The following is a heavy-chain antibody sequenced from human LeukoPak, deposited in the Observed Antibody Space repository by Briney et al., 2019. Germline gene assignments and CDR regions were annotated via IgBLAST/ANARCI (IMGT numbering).Heavy chain of an antibody. CDR3: ARAEVRFPHFVRGAFNI. V-gene: IGHV3-48*04. Sequence: PGGSLRLSCEASGFDFNTYSMNWVRQAPGKGLEWVSYIGGSDTNVYYADSVKGRVTVSRDNAKNSLFLQMNSLRVEDTAVYYCARAEVRFPHFVRGAFNIWGQGTMVTVSS. CDR1: GFDFNTYS. D-gene: IGHD2-21*01. CDR2: IGGSDTNV. J-gene: IGHJ3*02.